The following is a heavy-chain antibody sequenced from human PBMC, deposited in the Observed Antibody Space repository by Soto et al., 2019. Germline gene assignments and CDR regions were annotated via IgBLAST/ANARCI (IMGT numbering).Heavy chain of an antibody. D-gene: IGHD6-6*01. CDR3: ARMRSYSSSSFFLDY. CDR2: INSDGSST. Sequence: GGSLRLSCAASGFTFSSYWMHWVRQAPGKGLVWVSRINSDGSSTSYADSVKGRFTISRDNAKNTLYLQMNSLRAEDTAVYYCARMRSYSSSSFFLDYWGQGTLVTVSS. J-gene: IGHJ4*02. V-gene: IGHV3-74*01. CDR1: GFTFSSYW.